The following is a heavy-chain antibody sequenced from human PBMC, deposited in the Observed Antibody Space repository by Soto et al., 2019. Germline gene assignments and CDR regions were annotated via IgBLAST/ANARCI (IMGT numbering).Heavy chain of an antibody. CDR2: ISGSGGSK. Sequence: EVQLLESGGGLVQPGGSLRLSCADSGFNFSSYAMSWVRQAPGKGLEWVSAISGSGGSKYYADSVKGQFTIYRDNSKHTLYLQINSLRAEDTAIYYCAKDLYGSGRPYDSWGQGTLVTVSS. CDR3: AKDLYGSGRPYDS. D-gene: IGHD3-10*01. CDR1: GFNFSSYA. V-gene: IGHV3-23*01. J-gene: IGHJ4*02.